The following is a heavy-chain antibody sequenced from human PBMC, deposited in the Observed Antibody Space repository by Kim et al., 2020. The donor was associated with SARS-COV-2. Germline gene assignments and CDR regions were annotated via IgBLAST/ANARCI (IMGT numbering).Heavy chain of an antibody. Sequence: SETLSLTCTVSGGSISSYYWSWIRQPPGKGLEWIGHIFNSGSPKYNPSLKSRVTMSVDTSKKQFSLELSSVTAADTAVYYCARLWFGTESFDPLGPGTLVTVSS. J-gene: IGHJ5*02. CDR2: IFNSGSP. CDR3: ARLWFGTESFDP. CDR1: GGSISSYY. D-gene: IGHD3-10*01. V-gene: IGHV4-59*08.